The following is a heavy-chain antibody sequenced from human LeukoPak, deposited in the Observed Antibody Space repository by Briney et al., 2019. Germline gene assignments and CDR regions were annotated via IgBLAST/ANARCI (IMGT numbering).Heavy chain of an antibody. Sequence: AGGSLRLSCAACGFTFSSSEMNWVRQAPGKGLEWVSYIRSGGSTLYYADSVKGRLNISRDNANNSLYLQMNSLRAEDTAVYYCARLTVTRYFDYWGQGTLVTVSS. CDR1: GFTFSSSE. CDR3: ARLTVTRYFDY. V-gene: IGHV3-48*03. CDR2: IRSGGSTL. D-gene: IGHD4-17*01. J-gene: IGHJ4*02.